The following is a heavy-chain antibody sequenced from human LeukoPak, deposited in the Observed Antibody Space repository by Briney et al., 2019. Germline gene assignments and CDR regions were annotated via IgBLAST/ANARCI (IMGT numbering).Heavy chain of an antibody. CDR3: ARRGGVPRGCYYDYVGGSYRYTGVVWFDP. V-gene: IGHV5-51*01. Sequence: GESLKISCKGSGYSFTNYWIGWVRQMPGKGLEWMGIIYPGDSDTRYSPSFQGQVTISADKSISTAYLQWISLKASDTAMYYCARRGGVPRGCYYDYVGGSYRYTGVVWFDPWGKETLVTVFS. J-gene: IGHJ5*02. CDR2: IYPGDSDT. D-gene: IGHD3-16*02. CDR1: GYSFTNYW.